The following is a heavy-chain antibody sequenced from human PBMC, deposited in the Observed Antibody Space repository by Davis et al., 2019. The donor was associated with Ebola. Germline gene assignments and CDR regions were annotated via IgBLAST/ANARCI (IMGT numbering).Heavy chain of an antibody. D-gene: IGHD7-27*01. Sequence: PGGSLRLSCAVSRFTSSDNWIHWVRQGPGKGLVWVSRIKRDGTETIYADPVKGRFTISRDNAKNTVYPQMNSLGVEDTGVYYCARDFDWGSGYWGQGTLVTVSS. CDR2: IKRDGTET. V-gene: IGHV3-74*01. J-gene: IGHJ4*02. CDR1: RFTSSDNW. CDR3: ARDFDWGSGY.